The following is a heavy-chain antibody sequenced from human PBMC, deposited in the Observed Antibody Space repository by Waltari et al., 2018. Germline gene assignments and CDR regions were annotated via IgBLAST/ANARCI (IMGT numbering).Heavy chain of an antibody. CDR1: GDSIISTYYY. V-gene: IGHV4-39*07. CDR3: ARVTSEFRSPYFYFDL. J-gene: IGHJ2*01. Sequence: QLQLQESGPGLVKPSETLSLTCSVSGDSIISTYYYWGWIRQPPGKGLEWIGSIYYRGDTFYIPSLRSRVTISVYTSKNQFSLKLTSVTAADTALYYCARVTSEFRSPYFYFDLWGRGTLVTVSA. CDR2: IYYRGDT.